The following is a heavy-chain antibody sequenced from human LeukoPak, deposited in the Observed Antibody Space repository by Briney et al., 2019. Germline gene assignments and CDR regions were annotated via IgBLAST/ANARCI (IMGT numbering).Heavy chain of an antibody. D-gene: IGHD6-6*01. CDR1: GGSISSGGYS. CDR2: IYHSGST. J-gene: IGHJ3*02. V-gene: IGHV4-30-2*01. Sequence: PSETLSLTCAVSGGSISSGGYSWSWIRQPPGKGLEWIGYIYHSGSTYYNPSLKSRVAISVDRSKNQFSLKLSSVTAADTAVYYCARTSIAARRANAFDIWGQGTMVTVSS. CDR3: ARTSIAARRANAFDI.